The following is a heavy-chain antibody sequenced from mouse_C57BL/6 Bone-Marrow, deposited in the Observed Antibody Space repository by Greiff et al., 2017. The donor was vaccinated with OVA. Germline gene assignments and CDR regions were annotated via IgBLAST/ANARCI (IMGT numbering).Heavy chain of an antibody. V-gene: IGHV3-5*01. Sequence: DVMLVESGPGLVKPSQTVFLTCTVTGISITTGNYRWSGIRQFPGKKQEWIGYIYYSGTITYNPKLTSRTTITRDTHKNQFFLEMNSLTAEDTATYYCARVDNNGNFDYWGQGTTLTVSS. CDR2: IYYSGTI. CDR1: GISITTGNYR. J-gene: IGHJ2*01. CDR3: ARVDNNGNFDY. D-gene: IGHD2-1*01.